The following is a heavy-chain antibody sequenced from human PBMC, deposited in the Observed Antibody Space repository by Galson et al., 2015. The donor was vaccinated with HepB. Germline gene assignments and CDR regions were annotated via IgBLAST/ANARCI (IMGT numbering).Heavy chain of an antibody. CDR2: ISSSSSYI. Sequence: SLRLSCAASGFTFSSYSMNWVRQAPGKGLEWVSSISSSSSYIYYADSVKGRFTISRDNAKNSLYLQMNSLRAEDTAVYYCARDRYGDYLVDYWGQGTLVTVSS. CDR1: GFTFSSYS. D-gene: IGHD4-17*01. CDR3: ARDRYGDYLVDY. J-gene: IGHJ4*02. V-gene: IGHV3-21*01.